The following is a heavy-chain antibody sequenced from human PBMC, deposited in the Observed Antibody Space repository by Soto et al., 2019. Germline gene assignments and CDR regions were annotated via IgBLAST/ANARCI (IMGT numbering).Heavy chain of an antibody. V-gene: IGHV4-59*01. J-gene: IGHJ4*02. D-gene: IGHD5-12*01. Sequence: QVQLQESGPGLVKPSETLSLTCTVSGVSISNYYWSWIRQPPGKALEWIGYVYYSGNTTYNPSLKTRVTISVNTTQNQFSRKLTAVTAADTAVYYCTGASFQGLNSGSYLGYWSQGTLVSVSS. CDR2: VYYSGNT. CDR3: TGASFQGLNSGSYLGY. CDR1: GVSISNYY.